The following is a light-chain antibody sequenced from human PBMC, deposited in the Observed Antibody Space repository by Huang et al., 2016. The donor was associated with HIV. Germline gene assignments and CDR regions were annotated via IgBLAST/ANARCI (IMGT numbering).Light chain of an antibody. V-gene: IGKV3-15*01. Sequence: EIVMTQSPATLSVSPGERAPLSCRASQSVSSNLAWYQQKPGQAPRLLSYGASTRATGIPARFSGIWSGTEFTLTISSLQSEDFAVYYCQQYNNWPPTFGQGTKVEIK. CDR1: QSVSSN. CDR2: GAS. J-gene: IGKJ1*01. CDR3: QQYNNWPPT.